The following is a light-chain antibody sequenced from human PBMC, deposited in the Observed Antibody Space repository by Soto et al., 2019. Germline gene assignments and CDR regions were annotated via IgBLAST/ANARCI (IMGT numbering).Light chain of an antibody. J-gene: IGKJ1*01. V-gene: IGKV3-15*01. Sequence: EIVMTQSPATLSLSPGERATLSCRASQSLNDNLAWYQQKPGQAPRLLIYRASTRATGVPARFSASGSGTEFTLTISSLQSEDSAVYYCHQYSNWPPWTFGQGTKVEIK. CDR2: RAS. CDR1: QSLNDN. CDR3: HQYSNWPPWT.